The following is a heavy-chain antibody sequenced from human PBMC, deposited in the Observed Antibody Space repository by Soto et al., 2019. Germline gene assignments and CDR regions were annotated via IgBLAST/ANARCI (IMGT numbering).Heavy chain of an antibody. V-gene: IGHV2-70*01. CDR2: IDWDDDK. J-gene: IGHJ6*02. Sequence: SGPTLVNPTQTLTLTCTFSGFSLITSGMCVSWIRQPPGKALEWLALIDWDDDKYYSTSLKTRLTISQYTSKNQVVLTMTNMDPVDTATYYCARRRSRSWYEGYYYGMDVWGQGTTVTAP. D-gene: IGHD6-13*01. CDR3: ARRRSRSWYEGYYYGMDV. CDR1: GFSLITSGMC.